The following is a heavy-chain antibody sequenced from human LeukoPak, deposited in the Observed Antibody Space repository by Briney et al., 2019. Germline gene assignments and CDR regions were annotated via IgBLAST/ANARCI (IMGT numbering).Heavy chain of an antibody. J-gene: IGHJ5*02. D-gene: IGHD6-13*01. Sequence: PSETLSLTCAVYGGSFSGYYWSWIRRPPGKGLEWIGEINHSGSTNYNPSLKSRVTISVDTSKNQFSLKLSSVTAADTAVYYCARDLIAAAGSRYFDPWGQGTLVTVSS. CDR3: ARDLIAAAGSRYFDP. CDR1: GGSFSGYY. V-gene: IGHV4-34*01. CDR2: INHSGST.